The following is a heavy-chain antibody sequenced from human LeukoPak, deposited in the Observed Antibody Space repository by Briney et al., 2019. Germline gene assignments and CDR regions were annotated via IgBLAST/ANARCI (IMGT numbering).Heavy chain of an antibody. CDR3: ARGQWLVWYFQH. J-gene: IGHJ1*01. CDR1: GGTFSSYA. D-gene: IGHD6-19*01. Sequence: ASVKVSCKASGGTFSSYAISWVRQAPGQGLEWMGRIIPILGIANYAQKFRGRVTITADKSTSTAYMELSSLRSEDTAVYYCARGQWLVWYFQHWGQGTLVTVSS. CDR2: IIPILGIA. V-gene: IGHV1-69*04.